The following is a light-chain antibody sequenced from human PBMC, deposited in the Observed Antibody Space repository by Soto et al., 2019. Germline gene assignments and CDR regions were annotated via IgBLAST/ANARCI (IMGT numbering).Light chain of an antibody. CDR2: GVF. J-gene: IGKJ2*01. CDR3: QHFDGSPRT. V-gene: IGKV3-20*01. Sequence: ETVLTQSPGTVSLSPGERATLSCTTSQTVNSDYLAWYQQKPGQAPRLLIYGVFNRATGIPDRFSGSGSGTSFTLTISGLEPEDSAVYYCQHFDGSPRTFGQGTNLEI. CDR1: QTVNSDY.